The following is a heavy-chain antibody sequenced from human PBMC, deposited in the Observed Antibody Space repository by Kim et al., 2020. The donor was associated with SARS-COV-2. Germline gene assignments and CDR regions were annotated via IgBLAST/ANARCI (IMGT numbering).Heavy chain of an antibody. D-gene: IGHD5-12*01. CDR2: ISTYNGDT. J-gene: IGHJ5*02. V-gene: IGHV1-18*01. CDR3: ATALRDGYPSWFDP. Sequence: ASVKVSCKASGYTFTTYGFSWVRQAPGQGLEWMGWISTYNGDTNYAQNLQGRATMTADTSTSTAYMELRSLRSDDTAVYYCATALRDGYPSWFDPWGQGT. CDR1: GYTFTTYG.